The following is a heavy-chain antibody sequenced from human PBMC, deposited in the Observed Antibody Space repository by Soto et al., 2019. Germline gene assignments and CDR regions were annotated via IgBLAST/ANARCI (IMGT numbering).Heavy chain of an antibody. Sequence: QLQLQESGPGLVKPSETLFLTCSVSDDSINSDKYYWGWIRQPPGKGLEWIGSIYYRGNAYYNPSLQTRATISLDKSKSQFSLKLNSVTAADSAVYFCARLEGLATISYYFDFWGPGALVTVSS. CDR2: IYYRGNA. J-gene: IGHJ4*02. CDR3: ARLEGLATISYYFDF. CDR1: DDSINSDKYY. V-gene: IGHV4-39*01. D-gene: IGHD5-12*01.